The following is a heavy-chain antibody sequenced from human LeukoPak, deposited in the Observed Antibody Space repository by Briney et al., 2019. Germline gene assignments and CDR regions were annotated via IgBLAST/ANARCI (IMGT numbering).Heavy chain of an antibody. CDR3: ARDPTTVAVAADYYMGV. Sequence: GASVKVSCKASGYTFTGYYMHWVRQAPGQGLEWMGWINPNSGGTNYAQKFQGRVTMTRDTSISTAYMELSRLRSDDTAVYYCARDPTTVAVAADYYMGVWGKGTTVTVSS. J-gene: IGHJ6*03. V-gene: IGHV1-2*02. D-gene: IGHD6-19*01. CDR1: GYTFTGYY. CDR2: INPNSGGT.